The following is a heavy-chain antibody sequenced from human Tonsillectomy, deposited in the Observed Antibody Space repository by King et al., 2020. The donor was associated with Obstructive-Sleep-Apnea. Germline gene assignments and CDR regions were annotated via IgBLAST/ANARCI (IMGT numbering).Heavy chain of an antibody. CDR3: ARAPAGRRRYSSSWDWYFDL. CDR2: IGTAGDP. CDR1: GFTFSSYD. D-gene: IGHD6-13*01. V-gene: IGHV3-13*05. Sequence: VQLVESGGGLVQPGGSLRLSCAASGFTFSSYDMHWVRQATGKGLEWVSAIGTAGDPYYPGSVKGRFTISRENAKNSLYLQMNSPRAGDTAVYYCARAPAGRRRYSSSWDWYFDLWGRGTLVTVSS. J-gene: IGHJ2*01.